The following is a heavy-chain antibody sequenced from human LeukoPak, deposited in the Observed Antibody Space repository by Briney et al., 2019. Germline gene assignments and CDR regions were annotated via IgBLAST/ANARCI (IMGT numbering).Heavy chain of an antibody. D-gene: IGHD5-12*01. V-gene: IGHV3-73*01. CDR1: GFTFSGSA. J-gene: IGHJ5*02. Sequence: GGSLRLSCAASGFTFSGSAMHWVRQASGKGLEWVGRIRSKANSYATAYAASVKGRFTISRDDSKNTAYLQMNSLKIEDTAVYYCTSTRIDVDIVATTWFDPWGQGTLVTVSS. CDR3: TSTRIDVDIVATTWFDP. CDR2: IRSKANSYAT.